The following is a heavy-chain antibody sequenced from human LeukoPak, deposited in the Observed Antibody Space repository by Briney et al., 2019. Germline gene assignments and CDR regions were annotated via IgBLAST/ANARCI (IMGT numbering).Heavy chain of an antibody. D-gene: IGHD1-26*01. CDR3: AKMKGHPLPKYYMDV. CDR2: ISGSGDTT. V-gene: IGHV3-23*01. CDR1: GFTFSNNG. J-gene: IGHJ6*01. Sequence: GGSLRLSCAASGFTFSNNGMTWVRQAPGKGLEWVSGISGSGDTTYDADSVKGRFTVSRDNSKNTLYLQMNSLRAEDTAVYYCAKMKGHPLPKYYMDVWGQGTTVTVSS.